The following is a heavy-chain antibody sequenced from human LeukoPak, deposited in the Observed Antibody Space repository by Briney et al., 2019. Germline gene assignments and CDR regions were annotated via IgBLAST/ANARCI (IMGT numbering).Heavy chain of an antibody. D-gene: IGHD1-14*01. CDR1: GFTFSSYV. Sequence: GGSLRLSCAASGFTFSSYVMHWVRQAPGKGLEWVAVISYDGTNIYYGDSVKGRFTISRDKSKNTLYLQMNSLRAEDTAVYYCARDGPCITTFGYFDYWGQGALLTVSS. CDR3: ARDGPCITTFGYFDY. V-gene: IGHV3-30*04. CDR2: ISYDGTNI. J-gene: IGHJ4*02.